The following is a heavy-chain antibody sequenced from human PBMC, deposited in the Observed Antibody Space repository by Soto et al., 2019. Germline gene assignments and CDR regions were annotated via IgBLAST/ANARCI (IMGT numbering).Heavy chain of an antibody. Sequence: ASVKVSCKASGYTFTSYGISWVRQASGQGFEWMGWISAYNGNTNYAQKLQGRVTMTTDTSTSTAYMELRSLRSDDTAVYYCARVKGYCSGGSCYASDYWGQGTLVTVSS. CDR3: ARVKGYCSGGSCYASDY. J-gene: IGHJ4*02. CDR1: GYTFTSYG. CDR2: ISAYNGNT. D-gene: IGHD2-15*01. V-gene: IGHV1-18*01.